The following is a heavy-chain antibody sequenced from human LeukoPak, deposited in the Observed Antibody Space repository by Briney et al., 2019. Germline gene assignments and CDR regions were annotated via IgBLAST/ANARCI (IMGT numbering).Heavy chain of an antibody. J-gene: IGHJ4*02. CDR1: GFTFSSYW. CDR3: AKVKLETTGYSGLDY. D-gene: IGHD3-9*01. Sequence: GGSLRLSCAASGFTFSSYWMSWVRQAPGKGLGWVANIKQDGSEKYYVDSVKGRFTISRDNSKNTLYLQMNSLRAEDTAVYYCAKVKLETTGYSGLDYWGQGTLVTVSS. CDR2: IKQDGSEK. V-gene: IGHV3-7*03.